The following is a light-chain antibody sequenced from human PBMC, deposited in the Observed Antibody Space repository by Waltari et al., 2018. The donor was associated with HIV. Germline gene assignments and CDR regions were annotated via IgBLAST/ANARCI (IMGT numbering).Light chain of an antibody. CDR1: RPDVGSYNL. CDR2: EVT. J-gene: IGLJ1*01. CDR3: SSYSSTTTLI. Sequence: QPALTQPASVSGSPGQWVTISCTGTRPDVGSYNLVSWYQQHPGEVPKLFIFEVTKRPSGISDRFSGSKSGNTASLTISGLQPEDEGDYYCSSYSSTTTLIFGSGTTVTVL. V-gene: IGLV2-23*02.